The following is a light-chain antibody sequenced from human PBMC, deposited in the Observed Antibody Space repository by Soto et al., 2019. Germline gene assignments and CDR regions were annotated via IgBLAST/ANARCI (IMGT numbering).Light chain of an antibody. Sequence: PGERATLSCRASQSVSSYLAWYQQKPGQAPRLLVYGASSRATGIPDRLSGRGSGTDFTLTISRLEPEDVAVYYCQQYSSSSTFGQGTKVDIK. J-gene: IGKJ1*01. V-gene: IGKV3-20*01. CDR2: GAS. CDR1: QSVSSY. CDR3: QQYSSSST.